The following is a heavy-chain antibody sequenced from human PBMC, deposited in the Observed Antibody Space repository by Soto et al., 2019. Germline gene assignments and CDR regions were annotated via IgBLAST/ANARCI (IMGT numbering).Heavy chain of an antibody. V-gene: IGHV4-31*03. J-gene: IGHJ4*02. CDR1: GGCISSGGYY. D-gene: IGHD3-10*01. Sequence: QVQLQESGPGLVKPSQTLSLTCTFSGGCISSGGYYWSLIRQHPGEGLERIGYIYYSGSTYYNPSLHSRITKSVDTSKNQFSLKLSSVTAADTAVYYCAEYDYYGSGFDYWGQGTLVTVSS. CDR2: IYYSGST. CDR3: AEYDYYGSGFDY.